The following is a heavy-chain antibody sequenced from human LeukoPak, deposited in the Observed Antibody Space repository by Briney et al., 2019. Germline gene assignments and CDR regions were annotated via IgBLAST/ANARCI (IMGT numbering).Heavy chain of an antibody. J-gene: IGHJ4*02. D-gene: IGHD5-18*01. V-gene: IGHV3-30*18. CDR2: ISDDGTNK. CDR3: AKDNKRYSYDY. Sequence: WWSLRLSCAAAGFTFSSYGMHWLRQGPGKRLEWVAVISDDGTNKYYTDSVKGRFTISRDSSKDTLFLQMNSLRVEDTAVYYCAKDNKRYSYDYWGQGTLVTVSS. CDR1: GFTFSSYG.